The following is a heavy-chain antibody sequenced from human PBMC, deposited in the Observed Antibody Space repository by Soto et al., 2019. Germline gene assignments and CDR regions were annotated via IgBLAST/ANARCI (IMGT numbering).Heavy chain of an antibody. J-gene: IGHJ4*02. V-gene: IGHV4-39*01. CDR3: ARHITPFYCGGDLCGEDGFDY. D-gene: IGHD2-21*02. Sequence: SETLSLTCTVSGGSISSTSYYWGWIRQPPGKGLEWIGSIYYGGSTFYNPSLKSRVTISVDTSKNQFSLNLSSVTAADTAVYYCARHITPFYCGGDLCGEDGFDYWGQGTPVTVSS. CDR1: GGSISSTSYY. CDR2: IYYGGST.